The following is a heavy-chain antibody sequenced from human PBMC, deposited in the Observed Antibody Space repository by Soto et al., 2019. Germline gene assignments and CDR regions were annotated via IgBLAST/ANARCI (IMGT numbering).Heavy chain of an antibody. D-gene: IGHD3-22*01. V-gene: IGHV4-4*07. J-gene: IGHJ5*02. Sequence: SEPLSLRWHVSGGSISSYYWSWIRQPAGKGLEWIGRIYTSGSTNYNPSLKSRVTMSVDTSKNQFSLKLSSVTAADTAVYYCARNNYNSSVYYLVGWYDPGGLGTLETV. CDR2: IYTSGST. CDR1: GGSISSYY. CDR3: ARNNYNSSVYYLVGWYDP.